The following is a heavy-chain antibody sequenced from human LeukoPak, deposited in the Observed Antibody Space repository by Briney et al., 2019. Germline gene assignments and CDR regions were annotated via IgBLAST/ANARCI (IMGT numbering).Heavy chain of an antibody. CDR1: GYTLTELS. V-gene: IGHV1-24*01. D-gene: IGHD1-1*01. Sequence: GASVKVSCKVSGYTLTELSMHWVRQAPGKGLEWMGGFDPEDGETIYAQKFQGRVTMTEDTSTDTAYMELSSLRAEDTAVYYCATGRLNRTGTTRGWFDPWGQGTLVTVCS. J-gene: IGHJ5*02. CDR2: FDPEDGET. CDR3: ATGRLNRTGTTRGWFDP.